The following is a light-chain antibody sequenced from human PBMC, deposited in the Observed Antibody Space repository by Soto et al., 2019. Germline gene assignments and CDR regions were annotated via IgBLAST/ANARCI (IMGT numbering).Light chain of an antibody. V-gene: IGKV3-11*01. J-gene: IGKJ1*01. CDR2: DAS. CDR3: QQRGNWPRT. CDR1: QSVSSY. Sequence: ESVLTQSAATLSLSPGERATLSCRASQSVSSYLAWYQQKLGQAPRLLIYDASKRATGIPARFSGSGSGTDFTLTISNLEPEDFAVYYCQQRGNWPRTFGHGTKVDIK.